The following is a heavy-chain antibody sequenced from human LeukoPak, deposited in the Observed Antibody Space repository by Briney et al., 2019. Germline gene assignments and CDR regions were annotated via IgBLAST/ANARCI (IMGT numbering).Heavy chain of an antibody. V-gene: IGHV1-69*04. Sequence: SVKVSCKASGGTFSSYAISWVRQAPGQGLEWMGRIIPILGIANYAQKFQGRVTITADKSTSTAYMELSSLRSEDTAVYYCARLPITDSGYDWVDYWGQGTLVTVSS. CDR2: IIPILGIA. CDR3: ARLPITDSGYDWVDY. CDR1: GGTFSSYA. D-gene: IGHD5-12*01. J-gene: IGHJ4*02.